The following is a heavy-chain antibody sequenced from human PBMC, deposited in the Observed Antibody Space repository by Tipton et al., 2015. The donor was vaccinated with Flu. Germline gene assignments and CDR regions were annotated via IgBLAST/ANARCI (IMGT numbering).Heavy chain of an antibody. CDR3: ARAGVIAAAERLFPTYYYYMDV. CDR2: IWYDGSNK. J-gene: IGHJ6*03. D-gene: IGHD6-13*01. V-gene: IGHV3-33*01. CDR1: GFTFSSYG. Sequence: SLRLSCAASGFTFSSYGMHWVRQAPGKGLEWVAVIWYDGSNKYYADSVKGRFTISRDNSKNTLYLQMNSLRAEDTAVYYCARAGVIAAAERLFPTYYYYMDVWGKGTTVTVSS.